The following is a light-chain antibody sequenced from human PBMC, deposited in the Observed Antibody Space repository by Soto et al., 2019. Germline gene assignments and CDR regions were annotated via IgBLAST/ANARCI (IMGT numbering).Light chain of an antibody. CDR1: QSVSTN. Sequence: IVMTQSPATLSVSPGQRATLSCRASQSVSTNLAWYQQKPGQAPRLLIYGASTRATGIPARFSGSGSGTEFTLTLSGLQSDDFAVYYCQQYSTWPPWTFGQGTRVDFK. J-gene: IGKJ1*01. CDR2: GAS. V-gene: IGKV3D-15*01. CDR3: QQYSTWPPWT.